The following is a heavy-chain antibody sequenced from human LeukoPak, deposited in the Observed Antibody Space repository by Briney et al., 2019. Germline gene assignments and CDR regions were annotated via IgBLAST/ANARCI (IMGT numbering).Heavy chain of an antibody. CDR1: GFTFSSYA. CDR3: AKGSRGYCSSTSCHRLT. Sequence: GGSLTLSCAASGFTFSSYAMSWVRQAPGKGLEWVSAISGSGGSTYYADPVKGRFTISRDNSRNTLYLQMNSLRAEDTAVYYCAKGSRGYCSSTSCHRLTWGQGTLVTVSS. D-gene: IGHD2-2*01. J-gene: IGHJ5*02. V-gene: IGHV3-23*01. CDR2: ISGSGGST.